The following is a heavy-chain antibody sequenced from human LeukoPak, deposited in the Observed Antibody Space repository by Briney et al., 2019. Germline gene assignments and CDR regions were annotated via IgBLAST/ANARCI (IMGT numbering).Heavy chain of an antibody. Sequence: SETLSLTCTVSGGSISSYYWSWIRQPPGKGLEWIGYIYYSGSTNYNPSLKSRVTISVDTPKNQFSLKLSSVTAADTAVYYCARGGRTVLDYWGQGTLVTVSS. CDR3: ARGGRTVLDY. D-gene: IGHD3/OR15-3a*01. V-gene: IGHV4-59*01. CDR2: IYYSGST. CDR1: GGSISSYY. J-gene: IGHJ4*02.